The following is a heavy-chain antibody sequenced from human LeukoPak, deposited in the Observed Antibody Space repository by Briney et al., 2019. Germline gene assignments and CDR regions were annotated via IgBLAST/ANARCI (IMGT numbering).Heavy chain of an antibody. D-gene: IGHD3-9*01. V-gene: IGHV1-69*13. CDR1: GGTFSSYA. CDR3: ARETETVPFHNVLTGRQDFYYYYIDV. Sequence: SVKVSCKASGGTFSSYAISWVRQAPGQGLEWMGGIIPISGAAEYAQKFQGRVTITADEPTTTAYMELTSLTSDDTAVYYCARETETVPFHNVLTGRQDFYYYYIDVWGKGTTVTVSS. J-gene: IGHJ6*03. CDR2: IIPISGAA.